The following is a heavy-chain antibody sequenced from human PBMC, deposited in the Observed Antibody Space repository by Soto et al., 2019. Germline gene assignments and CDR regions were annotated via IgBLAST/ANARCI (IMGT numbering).Heavy chain of an antibody. Sequence: ASVKVSCKASGYTFTSYGISWVRQAPGQGLEWMGWISAYNGNTNYAQKLQGRVTMTTDTSTSTAYMELRSLRSDDTAVYYCARVYRVTTFGVVQGVRYYFDYWGQGTLVTVSS. D-gene: IGHD3-3*01. CDR3: ARVYRVTTFGVVQGVRYYFDY. CDR1: GYTFTSYG. V-gene: IGHV1-18*01. CDR2: ISAYNGNT. J-gene: IGHJ4*02.